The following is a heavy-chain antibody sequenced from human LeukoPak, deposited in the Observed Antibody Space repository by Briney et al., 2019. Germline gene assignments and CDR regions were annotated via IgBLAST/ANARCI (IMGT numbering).Heavy chain of an antibody. V-gene: IGHV4-39*07. J-gene: IGHJ4*02. D-gene: IGHD2-2*03. CDR2: IYYSGST. CDR3: ARDLLDNYFDY. CDR1: GGSISSSSYY. Sequence: SKTLSLTCTVSGGSISSSSYYWGWIRQPPGKGLEWIGSIYYSGSTYYNPSLKSRVTISVDTSKNQFSLKLSSVTAADTAVYYCARDLLDNYFDYWGQGTLVTVSS.